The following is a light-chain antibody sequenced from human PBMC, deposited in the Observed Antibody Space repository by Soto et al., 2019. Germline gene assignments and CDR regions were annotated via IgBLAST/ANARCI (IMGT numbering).Light chain of an antibody. J-gene: IGKJ4*01. CDR1: QSVSSSY. CDR3: QQYGSSPLT. CDR2: GAS. V-gene: IGKV3-20*01. Sequence: VVTQSPGTLSLSPGERATLSCRASQSVSSSYLAWYQQNPGQAPRLLIYGASSRATGIPDRFSGSGSGTDFTLTISRLESEDFAVYYCQQYGSSPLTFGGGTKLEIK.